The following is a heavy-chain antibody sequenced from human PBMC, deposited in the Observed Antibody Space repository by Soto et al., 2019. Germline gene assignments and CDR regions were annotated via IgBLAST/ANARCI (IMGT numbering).Heavy chain of an antibody. CDR2: ISSSSDNT. J-gene: IGHJ4*02. Sequence: GGSLKLSCVASGFSFSDYSMNWVRQAPGKGLQWVSYISSSSDNTYYADSVKGRFTVSRDNAKNALFLQMNSLRDDDTATYYCARLPKGSLVTAWGQGTRVTVSS. CDR1: GFSFSDYS. CDR3: ARLPKGSLVTA. V-gene: IGHV3-48*02. D-gene: IGHD2-21*02.